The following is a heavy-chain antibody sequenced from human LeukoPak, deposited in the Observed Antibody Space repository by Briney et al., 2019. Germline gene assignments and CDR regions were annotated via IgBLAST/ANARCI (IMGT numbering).Heavy chain of an antibody. J-gene: IGHJ3*02. Sequence: GGSLRLSCAASGFTFSGSAMHWVREAPGEGLEWVGRIRSKINSYATAYAASVKGRFTISRDDSKNTVYLQMNSLKTEDTAVYYCTSDIVVVAAATEPAFDIWGQGTMVTVSS. CDR3: TSDIVVVAAATEPAFDI. CDR1: GFTFSGSA. CDR2: IRSKINSYAT. D-gene: IGHD2-15*01. V-gene: IGHV3-73*01.